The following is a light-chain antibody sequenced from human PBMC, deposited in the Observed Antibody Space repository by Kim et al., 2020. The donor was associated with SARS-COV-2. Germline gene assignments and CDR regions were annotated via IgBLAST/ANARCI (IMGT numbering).Light chain of an antibody. CDR2: DAV. V-gene: IGKV1-33*01. J-gene: IGKJ2*01. CDR1: QDIKIY. CDR3: KQYENLPYT. Sequence: SASRRDRVTIPCQASQDIKIYVNWYQQKPGKAPKLLIWDAVHLETGVPSRFSGSGSGTHFSLTISSLQPEDLVTYYCKQYENLPYTFGQGTKAGD.